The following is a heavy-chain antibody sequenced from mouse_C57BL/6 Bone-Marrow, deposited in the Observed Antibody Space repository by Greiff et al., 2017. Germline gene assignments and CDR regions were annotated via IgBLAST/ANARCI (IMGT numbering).Heavy chain of an antibody. V-gene: IGHV1-61*01. CDR2: IYPSDSET. J-gene: IGHJ3*01. CDR1: GYTFTSYW. D-gene: IGHD2-5*01. CDR3: ARGGDYSNLFAY. Sequence: QVQLQQPGAELVRPGSSVKLSCKASGYTFTSYWMEWVKQRPGQGLEWIGNIYPSDSETPYNQKFKDKATLTVDKSSSTAYMQLSSLTSEDSAVYYCARGGDYSNLFAYWGQGTLVTVSA.